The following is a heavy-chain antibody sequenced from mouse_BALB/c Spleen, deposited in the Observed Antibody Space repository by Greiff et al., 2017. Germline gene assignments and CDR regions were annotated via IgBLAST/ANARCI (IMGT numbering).Heavy chain of an antibody. Sequence: VQRVESGAELVRPGTSVKISCKASGYAFTNYWLGWVKQRPGHGLEWIGDIYPGSGNTYYNEKFKGKATLTADKSSSTAYMQLSSLTSEDSAVYFCARGTGTFDYWGQGTTLTVSS. V-gene: IGHV1-63*01. CDR3: ARGTGTFDY. CDR2: IYPGSGNT. J-gene: IGHJ2*01. CDR1: GYAFTNYW. D-gene: IGHD4-1*01.